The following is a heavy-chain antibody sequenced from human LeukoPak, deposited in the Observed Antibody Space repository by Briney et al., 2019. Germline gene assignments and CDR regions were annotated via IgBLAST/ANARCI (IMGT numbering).Heavy chain of an antibody. CDR2: IYYSGST. Sequence: PSETLSLTCTVSGGSISSYYWSWIRQPPGKGLEWIGYIYYSGSTNYNPSLKSRVTISVDTSKNQFSLKLSSVTAADTAVYYCARQEIAVAAPFDYWGQGTLVTVSS. J-gene: IGHJ4*02. V-gene: IGHV4-59*08. CDR3: ARQEIAVAAPFDY. CDR1: GGSISSYY. D-gene: IGHD6-19*01.